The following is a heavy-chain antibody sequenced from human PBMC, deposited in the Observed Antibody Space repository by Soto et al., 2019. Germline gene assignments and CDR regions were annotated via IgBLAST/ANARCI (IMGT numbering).Heavy chain of an antibody. CDR2: MYHTGTT. CDR1: GVSISRYY. J-gene: IGHJ3*01. V-gene: IGHV4-4*07. CDR3: ARDVGYTGYEQGNPFDL. D-gene: IGHD5-12*01. Sequence: PSETLSLTCLVPGVSISRYYWSWLRQTAGKRLEWIGRMYHTGTTDYNPSLKRRLSMSVDTSKNQFSLRLSSVTAADTALYYCARDVGYTGYEQGNPFDLWGQGTMVTVSS.